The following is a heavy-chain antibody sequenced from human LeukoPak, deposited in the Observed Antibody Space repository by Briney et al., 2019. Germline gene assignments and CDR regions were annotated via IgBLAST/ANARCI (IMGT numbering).Heavy chain of an antibody. CDR2: MSYDGSNK. J-gene: IGHJ4*02. Sequence: GGSLRLSCAASGFTFSSYGMHWVRQAPGKGLEWVAVMSYDGSNKYYADSVKGRFTISRDNSKNTVYLQVNSLRAEDTAVYYCARGARYCSSTSCYSYFDYWGQGTLVTVSS. CDR1: GFTFSSYG. V-gene: IGHV3-30*03. CDR3: ARGARYCSSTSCYSYFDY. D-gene: IGHD2-2*01.